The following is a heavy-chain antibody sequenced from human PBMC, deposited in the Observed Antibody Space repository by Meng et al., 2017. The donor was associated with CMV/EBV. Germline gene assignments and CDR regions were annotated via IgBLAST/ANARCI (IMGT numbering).Heavy chain of an antibody. V-gene: IGHV3-23*01. CDR1: GFTFSSYW. D-gene: IGHD2-2*03. Sequence: GGSLRLSCAASGFTFSSYWMSWVRQAPGKGLEWVSVIYSGGSPYYADSVKGRFTISRDNSKNTLYLQMNSLRAEDTAVYYCAKDGYCSSTSCQDYYYYDMDVWGQGTTVTVSS. CDR3: AKDGYCSSTSCQDYYYYDMDV. CDR2: IYSGGSP. J-gene: IGHJ6*02.